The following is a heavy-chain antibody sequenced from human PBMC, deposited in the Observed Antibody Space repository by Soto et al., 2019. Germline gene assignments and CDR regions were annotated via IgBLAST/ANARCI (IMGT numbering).Heavy chain of an antibody. D-gene: IGHD2-15*01. Sequence: QVQLVQSGAEVKKPGSSVKVSCKSSGGTFSTYTLXXXXXXXGQGLEWVGGIIPIFGTANYPQKFKGRVTITADESTSTAXXELXXXXXXXXAXXXXXXXXXXXXYWNSCFDPWGQGTLVTVSS. CDR2: IIPIFGTA. CDR1: GGTFSTYT. V-gene: IGHV1-69*01. J-gene: IGHJ5*02. CDR3: XXXXXXXXYWNSCFDP.